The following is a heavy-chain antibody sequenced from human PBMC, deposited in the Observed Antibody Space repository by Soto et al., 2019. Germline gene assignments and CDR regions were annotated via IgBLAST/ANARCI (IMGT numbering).Heavy chain of an antibody. Sequence: EVQVLESGGGLVQPGGSLRLSCAAPGFTVSNNYMSWVRQAPGKWLEWVSVIYSGGGTQYADSVKGRFTISRDNSKNTLFLQMNSLRADDTAVYYCAISVKDYNDYAWGQGTQVTVSS. CDR2: IYSGGGT. J-gene: IGHJ5*02. CDR3: AISVKDYNDYA. D-gene: IGHD4-17*01. V-gene: IGHV3-66*01. CDR1: GFTVSNNY.